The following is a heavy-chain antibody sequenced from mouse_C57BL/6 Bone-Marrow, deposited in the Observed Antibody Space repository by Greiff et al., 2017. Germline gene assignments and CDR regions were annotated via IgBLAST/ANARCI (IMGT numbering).Heavy chain of an antibody. J-gene: IGHJ4*01. Sequence: QVQLQQSGAELVMPGASVKLSCKASGYTFTSYWMHWVKQRPGQGLEWIGEIDPSDSYTNSNQQFKGKATLTVDKSSSTAYMQLSRLTTEDTAVNYCARERDGYDGYYYAMDYWGQGTSVTGSS. CDR1: GYTFTSYW. V-gene: IGHV1-69*01. CDR3: ARERDGYDGYYYAMDY. D-gene: IGHD2-2*01. CDR2: IDPSDSYT.